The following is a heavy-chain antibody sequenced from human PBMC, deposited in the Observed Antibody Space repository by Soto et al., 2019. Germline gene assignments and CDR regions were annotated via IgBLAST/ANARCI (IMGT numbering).Heavy chain of an antibody. J-gene: IGHJ4*02. CDR3: AREKMGYSYGLVDY. D-gene: IGHD5-18*01. V-gene: IGHV1-18*04. Sequence: ASVKVSCKASGYTVTSYGISWVRQAPGQGLEWMGWISAYNGNTNYAQKLQGRVTMTTDTSTSTAYMELRSLRSDDTAVYYCAREKMGYSYGLVDYWGKGPLVTVSS. CDR2: ISAYNGNT. CDR1: GYTVTSYG.